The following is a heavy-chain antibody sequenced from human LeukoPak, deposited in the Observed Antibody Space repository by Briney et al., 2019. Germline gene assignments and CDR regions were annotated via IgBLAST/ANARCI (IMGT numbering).Heavy chain of an antibody. V-gene: IGHV3-15*01. CDR3: STDSLVMNY. CDR1: GFTFVTAW. D-gene: IGHD2-21*01. Sequence: PGGSLRLSCAASGFTFVTAWMSWVRQAPGKGLEWVGRIKSKADGLTTDYGTPVKDRFTISRDDSKNTLYLEMNGLKSEDTAVYYCSTDSLVMNYWGQGTLVTVSS. J-gene: IGHJ4*02. CDR2: IKSKADGLTT.